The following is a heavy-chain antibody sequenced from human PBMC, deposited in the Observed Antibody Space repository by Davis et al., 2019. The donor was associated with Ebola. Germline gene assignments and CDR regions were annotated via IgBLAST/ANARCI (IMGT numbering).Heavy chain of an antibody. Sequence: ASVKVSCKASGYTFTSYYMHWVRQAPGQGLEWMGIINPSGGSTSYAQKFQGRVTITRDTSASTAYMELSSLRSEDTAVYYCAREHCSGGSCYGMDYYMDVWGKGTTVTVSS. D-gene: IGHD2-15*01. CDR1: GYTFTSYY. V-gene: IGHV1-46*01. CDR3: AREHCSGGSCYGMDYYMDV. CDR2: INPSGGST. J-gene: IGHJ6*03.